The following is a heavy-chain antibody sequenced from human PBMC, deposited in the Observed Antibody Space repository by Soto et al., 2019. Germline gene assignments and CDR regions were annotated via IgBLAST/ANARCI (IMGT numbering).Heavy chain of an antibody. D-gene: IGHD3-10*01. CDR3: AGHEGFGESPNWFDP. Sequence: SETLSLTCTVSGGSIGSYYWSWIRQPPGKGLEWIGYIYYSGSTNYNPSLKSRVTISVDTSKNQFSLKLSSVTAADTAVYYCAGHEGFGESPNWFDPWGQGTLVTVSS. V-gene: IGHV4-59*08. J-gene: IGHJ5*02. CDR2: IYYSGST. CDR1: GGSIGSYY.